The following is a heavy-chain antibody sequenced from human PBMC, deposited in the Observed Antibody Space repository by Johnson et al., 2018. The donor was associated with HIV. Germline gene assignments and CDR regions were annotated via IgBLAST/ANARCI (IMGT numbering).Heavy chain of an antibody. D-gene: IGHD3-22*01. Sequence: VQLVESGGGLVKPGGSLRLSCAASGFTFSDYYMRWIRQTPGKGLEWVSYISSRGTTVYNAAPVKGRFSISRDNAKQSLYLQMNSLRAEDTAVYYCARDRGYWDAFDIWGQGTMVTVSS. CDR2: ISSRGTTV. CDR3: ARDRGYWDAFDI. V-gene: IGHV3-11*04. CDR1: GFTFSDYY. J-gene: IGHJ3*02.